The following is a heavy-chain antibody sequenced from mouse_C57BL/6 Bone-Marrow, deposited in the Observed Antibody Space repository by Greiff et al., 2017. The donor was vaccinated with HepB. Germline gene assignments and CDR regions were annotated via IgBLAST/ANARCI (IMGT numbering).Heavy chain of an antibody. CDR2: INPNNGGT. J-gene: IGHJ3*01. D-gene: IGHD2-5*01. CDR1: GYTFTDYY. V-gene: IGHV1-26*01. Sequence: VQLQQSGPELVKPGASVKISCKASGYTFTDYYMNWVKQSHGKSLEWIGDINPNNGGTSYNQKFKGKATLTVDKSSSTAYMELRSLTSEDSAFYYCARSYSNYPFAYWGQGTLVTVSA. CDR3: ARSYSNYPFAY.